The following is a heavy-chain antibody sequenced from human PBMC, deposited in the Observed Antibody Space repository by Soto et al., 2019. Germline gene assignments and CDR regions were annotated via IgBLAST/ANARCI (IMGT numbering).Heavy chain of an antibody. Sequence: SQTLSLTCAISGDSVSSNSAAWNWIRQSPSRGLEWLGRTYYRSKWYNDYAVSVKSRITINPDTSKNQFSLQLNSVTPEDTAVYYCARDTETLGPRANDALDIWGQGTMVTVSS. V-gene: IGHV6-1*01. CDR1: GDSVSSNSAA. CDR2: TYYRSKWYN. D-gene: IGHD3-3*02. J-gene: IGHJ3*02. CDR3: ARDTETLGPRANDALDI.